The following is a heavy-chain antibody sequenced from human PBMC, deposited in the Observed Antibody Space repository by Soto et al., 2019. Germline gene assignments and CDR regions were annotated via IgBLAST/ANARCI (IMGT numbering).Heavy chain of an antibody. Sequence: GGSLRLSCEASGFTLTTYTMNWVRQASGKGLEWVSPITSSSGHIYYADSVKGRFTISRDNARNSLYLQMNSLRAEDTAVYYCVRERGLSSFYGMDVWGQGTTVTVSS. CDR1: GFTLTTYT. CDR3: VRERGLSSFYGMDV. V-gene: IGHV3-21*01. J-gene: IGHJ6*02. D-gene: IGHD3-10*01. CDR2: ITSSSGHI.